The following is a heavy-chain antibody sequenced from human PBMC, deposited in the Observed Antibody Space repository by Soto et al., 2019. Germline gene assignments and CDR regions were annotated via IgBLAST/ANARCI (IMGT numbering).Heavy chain of an antibody. Sequence: QVQLVQSGTEVKKPGSSVKVSCKASGGTFSRHAVSWVRQAPGQGLEWMGASIPIVDATNDAEKFQDRVTTTADESLITAHIELRGLKAKAPAVYFCVSATPIDNVGHEAFDIWGQGKMV. CDR1: GGTFSRHA. V-gene: IGHV1-69*12. J-gene: IGHJ3*02. CDR3: VSATPIDNVGHEAFDI. CDR2: SIPIVDAT. D-gene: IGHD1-1*01.